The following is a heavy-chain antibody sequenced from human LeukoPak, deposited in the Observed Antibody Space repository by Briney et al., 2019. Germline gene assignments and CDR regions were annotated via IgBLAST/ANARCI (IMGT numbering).Heavy chain of an antibody. CDR3: ARANSATIPGVDP. D-gene: IGHD1-26*01. J-gene: IGHJ5*02. CDR1: GFTVSSNY. V-gene: IGHV3-53*01. CDR2: IYSAGST. Sequence: GGSLRLSCVVSGFTVSSNYMSWARQAPGKGLEWVSIIYSAGSTFYADSVRGRFTISRDNSKNTVYLQMNSLRAEDTAVYYCARANSATIPGVDPWGQGTLVTVSS.